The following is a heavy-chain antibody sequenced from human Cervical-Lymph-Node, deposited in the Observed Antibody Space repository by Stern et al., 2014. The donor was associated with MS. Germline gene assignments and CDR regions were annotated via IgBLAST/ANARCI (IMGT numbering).Heavy chain of an antibody. CDR2: IYTSGST. Sequence: QVQLVESGPGLVKPSQTLSLTCTVSGGSISSGSYYWSWIRQPAGKGLEWIGRIYTSGSTNYNPSLKSRVTISVDTPKNQFSLKLSSVTAADTAVYYCAREVDTAMVDWYFDLWGRGTLVTVSS. V-gene: IGHV4-61*02. D-gene: IGHD5-18*01. CDR3: AREVDTAMVDWYFDL. CDR1: GGSISSGSYY. J-gene: IGHJ2*01.